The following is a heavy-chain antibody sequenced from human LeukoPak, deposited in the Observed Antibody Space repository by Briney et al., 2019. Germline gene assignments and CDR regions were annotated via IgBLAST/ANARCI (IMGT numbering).Heavy chain of an antibody. CDR1: GFTLSSFE. V-gene: IGHV3-48*03. Sequence: PGGSLRLSCAASGFTLSSFEMNWVRQAPGKGLEWVSYISPSGTIYYADSVKGRFTITRDNAKNSLYLQMNSLRAEDTALYYCARQFDSWGQGTLVTVSS. CDR3: ARQFDS. J-gene: IGHJ4*02. CDR2: ISPSGTI.